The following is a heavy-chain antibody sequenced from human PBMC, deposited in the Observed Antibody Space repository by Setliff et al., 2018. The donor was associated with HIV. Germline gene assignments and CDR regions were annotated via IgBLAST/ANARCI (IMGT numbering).Heavy chain of an antibody. J-gene: IGHJ4*02. D-gene: IGHD6-19*01. CDR2: IYHNGNT. CDR1: SYSISSGYF. V-gene: IGHV4-38-2*02. CDR3: ARVVPVGGNDY. Sequence: SETLSLICTVSSYSISSGYFWGWIRQPPGKGLEWIGTIYHNGNTYYNPSLKSRVTISVDTSKNQFSLKLSSVTAADTAMYYCARVVPVGGNDYWGQGTLVTVSS.